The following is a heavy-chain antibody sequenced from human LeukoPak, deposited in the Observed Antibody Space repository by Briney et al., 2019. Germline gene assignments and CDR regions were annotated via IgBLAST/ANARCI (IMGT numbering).Heavy chain of an antibody. CDR3: ARVNQGRGSWCFES. D-gene: IGHD6-13*01. J-gene: IGHJ4*02. Sequence: PGGSLRPSCAASGFTFSDYYMSWIRQAPGKGLEWVSYISSSSSYTNYADSVKGRFTISRDNAKNSLYLQMNSLRAEDTAVYYCARVNQGRGSWCFESWGQGTLVTVSS. V-gene: IGHV3-11*05. CDR1: GFTFSDYY. CDR2: ISSSSSYT.